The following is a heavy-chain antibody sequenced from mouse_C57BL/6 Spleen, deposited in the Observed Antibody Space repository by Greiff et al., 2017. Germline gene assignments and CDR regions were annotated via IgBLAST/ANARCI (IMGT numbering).Heavy chain of an antibody. CDR1: GYTFTDYE. CDR2: IDPETGGT. V-gene: IGHV1-15*01. CDR3: TRLDGNYEGWFAY. D-gene: IGHD2-1*01. J-gene: IGHJ3*01. Sequence: QVQLKESGAELVRPGASVTLSCKASGYTFTDYEMHWVKQTPVHGLEWIGAIDPETGGTAYNQKFKGKAILTADKSSSTAYMELRSLTSEDSAVYYCTRLDGNYEGWFAYWGQGTLVTVSA.